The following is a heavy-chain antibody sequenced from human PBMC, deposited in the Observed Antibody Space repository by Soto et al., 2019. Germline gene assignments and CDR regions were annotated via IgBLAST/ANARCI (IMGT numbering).Heavy chain of an antibody. D-gene: IGHD3-3*01. CDR1: GFTLSSYA. CDR3: ARGITIFGVVPLLYGMDV. V-gene: IGHV3-64*02. J-gene: IGHJ6*02. Sequence: GGSLRLSCAASGFTLSSYAMHWVRQAPGKGLEYVSAISSNGGSTYYADSVKGRFTISRDNSKNTLYLQMGSLRAEDMAVYYCARGITIFGVVPLLYGMDVWGQGTTVTVSS. CDR2: ISSNGGST.